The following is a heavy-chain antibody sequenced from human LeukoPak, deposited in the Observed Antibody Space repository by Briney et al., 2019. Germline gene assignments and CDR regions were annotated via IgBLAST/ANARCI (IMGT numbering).Heavy chain of an antibody. CDR3: ARRKRIYYDSSGYYGFNWFDP. CDR1: GGSLSGYY. CDR2: INHSGST. V-gene: IGHV4-34*01. J-gene: IGHJ5*02. Sequence: SSETLSLTCAVSGGSLSGYYWSWIRQPPGKGLEWIGEINHSGSTNYNPSLKSRVTISVDTSKNQFSLKLSSVTAADTAVYYCARRKRIYYDSSGYYGFNWFDPWGQGTLVTVSS. D-gene: IGHD3-22*01.